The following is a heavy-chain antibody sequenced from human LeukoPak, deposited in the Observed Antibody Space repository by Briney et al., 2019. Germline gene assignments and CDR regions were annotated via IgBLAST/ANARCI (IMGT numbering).Heavy chain of an antibody. V-gene: IGHV4-39*07. CDR2: INHSGST. D-gene: IGHD6-6*01. CDR3: ARGQLAARWGGSDY. Sequence: SETLSLTCTVSGGSISSSSYYWSWIRQPPGKGLEWIGEINHSGSTNYNPSLKSRVTISVDTSKNQFSLKLSSVTAADTAVYYCARGQLAARWGGSDYWGQGTLVTVSS. CDR1: GGSISSSSYY. J-gene: IGHJ4*02.